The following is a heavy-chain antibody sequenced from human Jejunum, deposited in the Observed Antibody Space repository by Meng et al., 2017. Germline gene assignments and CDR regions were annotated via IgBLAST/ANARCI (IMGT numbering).Heavy chain of an antibody. V-gene: IGHV3-48*03. J-gene: IGHJ4*02. CDR1: GFIFTNYE. CDR3: ARGGGYKSLFDY. D-gene: IGHD5-24*01. CDR2: ISGRGSII. Sequence: GESLKISCAASGFIFTNYEMNWVRQAPGKGLEWVSYISGRGSIIYHADSVKGRFTISRDNAKNSLYLQMDSLRAEDTAVYYCARGGGYKSLFDYWGQGTLVTVSS.